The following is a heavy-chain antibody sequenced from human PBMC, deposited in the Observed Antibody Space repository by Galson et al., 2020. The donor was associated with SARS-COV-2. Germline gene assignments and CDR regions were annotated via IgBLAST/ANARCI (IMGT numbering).Heavy chain of an antibody. V-gene: IGHV3-7*01. Sequence: GGSLRLSCAASGFTFSSYWMSWVRQAPGKGLEWVANIKQDGSEQYYVDSVKGRFTISSDNAKNSLYLQMNSLRAEDTAVYYCAREGIAVAGGLDYWGQGTLVTVSS. D-gene: IGHD6-19*01. CDR2: IKQDGSEQ. J-gene: IGHJ4*02. CDR1: GFTFSSYW. CDR3: AREGIAVAGGLDY.